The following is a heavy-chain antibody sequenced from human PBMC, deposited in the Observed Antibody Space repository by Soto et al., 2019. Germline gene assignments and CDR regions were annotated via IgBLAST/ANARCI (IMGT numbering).Heavy chain of an antibody. CDR1: VFTVISNY. J-gene: IGHJ6*02. D-gene: IGHD3-3*01. CDR2: IYSGGST. V-gene: IGHV3-53*01. CDR3: ARDPTYYDFWSGYYDPHGMDV. Sequence: PGWSLRLSCASSVFTVISNYMSWVRQSPGKGLEWVSVIYSGGSTYYADSVKGRFTISRDNSKNTLYLQMNSLRAEDTAVYYCARDPTYYDFWSGYYDPHGMDVWGQGTTVTVSS.